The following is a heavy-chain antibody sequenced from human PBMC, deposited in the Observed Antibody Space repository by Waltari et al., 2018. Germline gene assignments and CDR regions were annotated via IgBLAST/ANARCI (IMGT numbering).Heavy chain of an antibody. Sequence: QVQLVQSGAEVKKPGSSVKVSCKASGGTFSSSAISWVRPAPGQGLEWMGGIIPIFGTANYAQKFQGRVTITADESTSTAYMELSSLRSEDTAVYYCASYPDYGDYVPFDYWGQGTLVTVSS. CDR1: GGTFSSSA. CDR2: IIPIFGTA. CDR3: ASYPDYGDYVPFDY. J-gene: IGHJ4*02. V-gene: IGHV1-69*12. D-gene: IGHD4-17*01.